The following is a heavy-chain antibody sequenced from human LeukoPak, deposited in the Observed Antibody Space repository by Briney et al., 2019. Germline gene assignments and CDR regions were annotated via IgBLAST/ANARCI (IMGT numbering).Heavy chain of an antibody. CDR2: IYPGDSDT. J-gene: IGHJ5*02. CDR1: GYSFTSYW. Sequence: GESLKISCKGSGYSFTSYWIGWVRQMPGKGLEWMGIIYPGDSDTRYSPSFQGQVTISADKPISTAYLQWSSLKASDTAMYYCARHSGYSGYDGISGLGDWFDPWGQGTLVTVSS. CDR3: ARHSGYSGYDGISGLGDWFDP. V-gene: IGHV5-51*01. D-gene: IGHD5-12*01.